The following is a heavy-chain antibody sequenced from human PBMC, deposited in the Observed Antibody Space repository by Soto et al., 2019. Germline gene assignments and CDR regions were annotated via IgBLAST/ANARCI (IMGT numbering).Heavy chain of an antibody. D-gene: IGHD2-21*01. Sequence: GGSLRLSCAASGFTFSSYAMHWVRQAPGKGLEWVAVISYDGSNKYYADSVKGRFTISRDNSKNTLYLQMNSLRAEDTAVYYCARSTYSYYYYYYGMDVWGQGTTVTVFS. CDR3: ARSTYSYYYYYYGMDV. CDR1: GFTFSSYA. CDR2: ISYDGSNK. V-gene: IGHV3-30-3*01. J-gene: IGHJ6*02.